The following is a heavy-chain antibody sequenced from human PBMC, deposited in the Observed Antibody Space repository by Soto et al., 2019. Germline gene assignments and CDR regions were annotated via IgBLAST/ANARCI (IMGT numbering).Heavy chain of an antibody. CDR1: GYSFTNYG. Sequence: QDQLVQSGAEVKKPGASVTVSCKPSGYSFTNYGITWVRQAPGQGLEWMGWISGFNGNTHYAQKLQGRVTMTTDASTSTAYMELRSLRSDDTAVYYCARDRGVAPPVAGNTHYYYYMDVWGKGTTVTVSS. CDR3: ARDRGVAPPVAGNTHYYYYMDV. D-gene: IGHD6-19*01. CDR2: ISGFNGNT. J-gene: IGHJ6*03. V-gene: IGHV1-18*01.